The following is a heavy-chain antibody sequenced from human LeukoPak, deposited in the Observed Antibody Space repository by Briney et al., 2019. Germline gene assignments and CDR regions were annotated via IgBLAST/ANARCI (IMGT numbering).Heavy chain of an antibody. V-gene: IGHV3-7*01. Sequence: PSETLSLTCTVSGGSISSSSYYWGWIRQPPGKGLEWVANIKQDGSEMYYLDSVKGRFTISRDNAENSVYLQMNSLRAEDTAVYYCARDEAPYLRGSWYFQHWGQGTLVTVSS. J-gene: IGHJ1*01. CDR3: ARDEAPYLRGSWYFQH. CDR2: IKQDGSEM. CDR1: GGSISSSSYY. D-gene: IGHD6-13*01.